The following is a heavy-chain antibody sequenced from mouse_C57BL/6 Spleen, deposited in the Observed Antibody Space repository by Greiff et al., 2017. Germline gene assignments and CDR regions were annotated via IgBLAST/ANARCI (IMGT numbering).Heavy chain of an antibody. CDR1: GFNIKNTY. CDR2: IDPANGNT. CDR3: ARGDYYGNWEYYFDY. J-gene: IGHJ2*01. V-gene: IGHV14-3*01. Sequence: VQLQQSVAELVRPGASVKLSCTASGFNIKNTYMHWVKQRPEQGLEWIGRIDPANGNTKYAPKFPGKATITADTSSNTADLQLSSLTPEDTAIYYCARGDYYGNWEYYFDYWGQGTTLTVSS. D-gene: IGHD2-1*01.